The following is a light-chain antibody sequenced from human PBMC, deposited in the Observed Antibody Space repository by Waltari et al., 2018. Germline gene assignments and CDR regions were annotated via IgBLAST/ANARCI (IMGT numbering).Light chain of an antibody. CDR3: CSYAGSSRGV. J-gene: IGLJ1*01. Sequence: QSALTQPASVSGSPGQSITISCTGTSSDVGSYNHVSWYQQYPGKVPKLWIYDVTKRTAGVSNRFSGFKSGNTASLTISGLQAEDEADYYCCSYAGSSRGVFGTGTKVTV. CDR1: SSDVGSYNH. CDR2: DVT. V-gene: IGLV2-23*02.